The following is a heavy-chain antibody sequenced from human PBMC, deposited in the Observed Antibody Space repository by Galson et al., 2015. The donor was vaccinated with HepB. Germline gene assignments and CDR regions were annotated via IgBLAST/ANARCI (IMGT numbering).Heavy chain of an antibody. D-gene: IGHD6-19*01. J-gene: IGHJ4*02. Sequence: SVKVSCKASGYTFTNYAIGWVRQAPGQGLEWMGWISAYNGNTNCAQNFQGRVTMTTDTPTSTVYMELRSLRSDDTAVYYCARLYSRVWPLEGFDYWGQGTLVTVSS. CDR2: ISAYNGNT. CDR3: ARLYSRVWPLEGFDY. V-gene: IGHV1-18*01. CDR1: GYTFTNYA.